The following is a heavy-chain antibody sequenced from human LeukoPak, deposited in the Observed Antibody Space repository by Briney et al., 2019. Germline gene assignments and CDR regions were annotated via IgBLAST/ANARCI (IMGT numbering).Heavy chain of an antibody. D-gene: IGHD2-15*01. V-gene: IGHV4-34*01. CDR2: INHSGST. CDR3: ARRGPYSLHYYYYYYMDV. CDR1: GGSFSGYY. Sequence: SETLSLTCAVYGGSFSGYYWSWIRQSPGKGLEWIGEINHSGSTNYNPSLKSRVTISVDTSKNQFSLKLSSVTAADTAVYYCARRGPYSLHYYYYYYMDVWGKGTTVTISS. J-gene: IGHJ6*03.